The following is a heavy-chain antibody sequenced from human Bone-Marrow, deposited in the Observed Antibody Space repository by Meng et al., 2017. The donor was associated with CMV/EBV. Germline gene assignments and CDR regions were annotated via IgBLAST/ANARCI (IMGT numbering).Heavy chain of an antibody. D-gene: IGHD3-3*01. J-gene: IGHJ6*02. CDR3: ARHSLRFLVRD. V-gene: IGHV3-48*03. CDR2: ISSSGSTI. CDR1: GFTFSSYE. Sequence: GGSLRLSCAASGFTFSSYEMNWVRQAPGKGLEWVSYISSSGSTIYYAASVKGRFTISRDNAKNSLYLQMIRLRAEDPAVYYCARHSLRFLVRDWGQGTTVTVSS.